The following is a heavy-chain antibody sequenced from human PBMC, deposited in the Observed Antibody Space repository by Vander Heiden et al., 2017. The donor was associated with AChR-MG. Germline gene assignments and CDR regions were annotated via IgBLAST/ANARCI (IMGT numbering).Heavy chain of an antibody. CDR2: ISGSGGST. Sequence: EVQLLESGGGLVQPGGSLSLSCAASGFTFSSYAMGWVRQAPGKGLEWVSAISGSGGSTYYADSVKGRFTISRDNSKNTLYLQMNSLRAEDTAVYYCAKTRAVYDSSGYYLGYWGQGTLVTVSS. CDR1: GFTFSSYA. J-gene: IGHJ4*02. V-gene: IGHV3-23*01. CDR3: AKTRAVYDSSGYYLGY. D-gene: IGHD3-22*01.